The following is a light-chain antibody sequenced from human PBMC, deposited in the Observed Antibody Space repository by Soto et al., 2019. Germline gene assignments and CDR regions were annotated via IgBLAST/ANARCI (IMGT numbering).Light chain of an antibody. CDR1: SGDVGGYNY. CDR2: DVA. J-gene: IGLJ1*01. Sequence: QSVLTQPASVSGSPGQSITISCTGTSGDVGGYNYVSWYQQYPGKAPKVMIYDVANRPSGVSNRFSGSRSGNTASLTISGLQAEDEADYYCCSFTTSSTYVFGTGTKVTVL. V-gene: IGLV2-14*01. CDR3: CSFTTSSTYV.